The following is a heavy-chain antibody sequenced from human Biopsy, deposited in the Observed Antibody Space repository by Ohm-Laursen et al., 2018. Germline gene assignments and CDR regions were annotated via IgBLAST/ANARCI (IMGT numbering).Heavy chain of an antibody. CDR3: ARVFGGAYYSYAFDI. V-gene: IGHV1-18*04. J-gene: IGHJ3*02. D-gene: IGHD1-26*01. CDR1: DYTFYSYG. CDR2: ITADEK. Sequence: ASVKVSCKASDYTFYSYGITWVRRAPGQGLEWMGWITADEKNSAPKFQGRVTMTTYMSTSTAYMELRGLKSDDTAVYYCARVFGGAYYSYAFDIWGQGTLVIVSS.